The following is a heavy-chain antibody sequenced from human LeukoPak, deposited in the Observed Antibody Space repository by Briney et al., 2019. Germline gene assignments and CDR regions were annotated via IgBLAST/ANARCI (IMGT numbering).Heavy chain of an antibody. V-gene: IGHV4-34*01. CDR2: INHSGST. CDR1: GGSIGTYY. D-gene: IGHD2-2*01. J-gene: IGHJ4*02. CDR3: ARRVVVVPAAMDVGYYFDY. Sequence: SETLSLTCTVSGGSIGTYYWSWIRQPPGKGLEWIGEINHSGSTNYNPSLKSRVTISVDTSKNQFSLKLSSVTAADTAVYYCARRVVVVPAAMDVGYYFDYWGQGTLVTVSS.